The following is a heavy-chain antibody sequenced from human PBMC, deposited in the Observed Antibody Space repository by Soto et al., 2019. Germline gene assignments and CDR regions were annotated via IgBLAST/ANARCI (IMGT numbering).Heavy chain of an antibody. J-gene: IGHJ3*02. V-gene: IGHV1-2*04. Sequence: ASVKVSCKASGYTFTGYYMHWVRQAPGQGLEWMGWINPNSGGTNYAQKFQGWVTMTRDTSISTAYMELSRLRSDNTAVYYCARAVPNYYDSSGYYSDAFDIWGQGTMVTVSS. CDR2: INPNSGGT. CDR1: GYTFTGYY. D-gene: IGHD3-22*01. CDR3: ARAVPNYYDSSGYYSDAFDI.